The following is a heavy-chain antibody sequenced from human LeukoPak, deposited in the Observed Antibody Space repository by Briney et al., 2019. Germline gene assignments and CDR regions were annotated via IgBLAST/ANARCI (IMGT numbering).Heavy chain of an antibody. D-gene: IGHD2-21*01. CDR2: ISAYNGNT. CDR3: ARVYSGGGYAFFAY. J-gene: IGHJ4*02. V-gene: IGHV1-18*01. Sequence: ASVKVSCKASGYTFTSYGISWVRQAPGQGLEWMGWISAYNGNTNYAQKLQGRVTMTTDTSTSTAYMELSSLRSDDTAVYYCARVYSGGGYAFFAYWGQGTLVTVSS. CDR1: GYTFTSYG.